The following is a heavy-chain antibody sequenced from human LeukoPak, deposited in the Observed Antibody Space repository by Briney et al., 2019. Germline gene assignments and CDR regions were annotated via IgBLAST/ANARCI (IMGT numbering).Heavy chain of an antibody. CDR3: ARAAPRGYFDY. CDR2: ISYDGSNK. CDR1: GFTFSDYY. J-gene: IGHJ4*02. V-gene: IGHV3-30-3*01. Sequence: PGGSLRLSCAASGFTFSDYYMSWIRQAPGKGLEWVAVISYDGSNKYYADSVKGRFTISRDNSKNTLYLQMNSLRAEDTAVYYCARAAPRGYFDYWGQGTLVTVSS.